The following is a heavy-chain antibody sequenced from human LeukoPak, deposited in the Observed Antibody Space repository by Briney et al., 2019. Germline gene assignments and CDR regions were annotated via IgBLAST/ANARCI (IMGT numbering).Heavy chain of an antibody. D-gene: IGHD3-10*01. CDR1: GFTFSNYG. CDR3: AREGYYGSGSPPSLYFDY. Sequence: GGSLRLSCAASGFTFSNYGIHWVRQAPGKGLEWVAVTSSDLNVKLYADSVKGRFTISRDNSRSTLYLQMNSLRPEDTAIYYCAREGYYGSGSPPSLYFDYWGQGTLVTVSS. CDR2: TSSDLNVK. V-gene: IGHV3-30*03. J-gene: IGHJ4*02.